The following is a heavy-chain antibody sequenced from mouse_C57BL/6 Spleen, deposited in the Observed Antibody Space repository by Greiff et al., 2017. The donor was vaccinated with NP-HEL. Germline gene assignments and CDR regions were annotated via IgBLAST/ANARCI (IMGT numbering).Heavy chain of an antibody. CDR2: ISDGGSYT. V-gene: IGHV5-4*01. D-gene: IGHD4-1*01. J-gene: IGHJ4*01. Sequence: EVQLVESGGGLVKPGGSLKLSCAASGFTFSSYAMSWVRQTPEKRLEWGATISDGGSYTYYPDNVKGRFTISRDNAKNNLYLQMSHLKSEDTAMYYCARDSLGYAMDYWGQGTSVTVSS. CDR3: ARDSLGYAMDY. CDR1: GFTFSSYA.